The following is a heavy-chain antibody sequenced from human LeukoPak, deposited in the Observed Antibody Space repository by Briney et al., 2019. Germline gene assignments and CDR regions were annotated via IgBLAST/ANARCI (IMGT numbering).Heavy chain of an antibody. CDR1: GYTFTSYA. V-gene: IGHV1-3*01. D-gene: IGHD3-22*01. CDR3: ARGYTYYYDSSGYN. CDR2: INAGNGNT. J-gene: IGHJ4*02. Sequence: ASVKVSCKAPGYTFTSYAMHWVRQAPGQRLEWMGWINAGNGNTKYSQKFQGRVAITRDTSASTAYVELSSLRSEDTAVYYCARGYTYYYDSSGYNWGQGTLVTVSS.